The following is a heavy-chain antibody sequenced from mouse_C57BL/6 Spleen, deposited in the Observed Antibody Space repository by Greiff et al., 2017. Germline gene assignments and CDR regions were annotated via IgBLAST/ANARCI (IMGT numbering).Heavy chain of an antibody. CDR2: IDPSGSYT. Sequence: VQLQQPGAELVKPGASVKLSCKASGYTFTSYWMQWVKQRPGQGLEWIGEIDPSGSYTNYNQKFKGKATLTVDTSSSTAYMQLSSLTSEDSAVYYCARQFYCGSSYGFAYWGQGTLVTVSA. CDR1: GYTFTSYW. V-gene: IGHV1-50*01. CDR3: ARQFYCGSSYGFAY. J-gene: IGHJ3*01. D-gene: IGHD1-1*01.